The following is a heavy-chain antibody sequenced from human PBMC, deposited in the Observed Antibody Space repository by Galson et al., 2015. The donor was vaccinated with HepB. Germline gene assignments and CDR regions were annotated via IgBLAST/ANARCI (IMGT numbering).Heavy chain of an antibody. CDR3: ARAGSSWFFY. CDR2: IKPDGSEK. Sequence: SLRLSCAASGFTFSNYEMSWVRQAPGKGLEWVANIKPDGSEKYYVDSVKGRFTISRDNAKNSLYLQMNSLRAEDTAVYYCARAGSSWFFYWGQGTLVTVSS. J-gene: IGHJ4*02. CDR1: GFTFSNYE. V-gene: IGHV3-7*01. D-gene: IGHD6-13*01.